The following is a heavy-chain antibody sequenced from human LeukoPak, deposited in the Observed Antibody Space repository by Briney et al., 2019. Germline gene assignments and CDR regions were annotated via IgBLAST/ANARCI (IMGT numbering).Heavy chain of an antibody. V-gene: IGHV1-2*02. CDR2: INPKSGAT. Sequence: GASMKVSCKASGYTFDENHIHWVRQAPGKGPEWMGWINPKSGATDSAQQFQGRLTITRDTSIGTASMDLSGLRLDDTGIYYCARAGDESTGHYDSLHFWGQGTMVTVSS. J-gene: IGHJ3*01. CDR3: ARAGDESTGHYDSLHF. D-gene: IGHD2-21*01. CDR1: GYTFDENH.